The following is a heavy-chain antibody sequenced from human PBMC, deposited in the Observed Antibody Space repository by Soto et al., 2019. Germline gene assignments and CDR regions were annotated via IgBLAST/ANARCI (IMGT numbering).Heavy chain of an antibody. V-gene: IGHV1-69*13. Sequence: GASVKVSCKASGGTFSSNGISWVRQAPGQGLEWMGGIIPIFGTANYAQKFQGRVTITADEATSTAYMELSSLRSEDTAVYYCAIDFSVTGTTWFVPLGQGILVSVS. CDR1: GGTFSSNG. CDR3: AIDFSVTGTTWFVP. CDR2: IIPIFGTA. D-gene: IGHD1-20*01. J-gene: IGHJ5*02.